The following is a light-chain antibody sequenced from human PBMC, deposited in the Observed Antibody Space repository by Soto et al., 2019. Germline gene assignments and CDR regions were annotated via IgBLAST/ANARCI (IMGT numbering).Light chain of an antibody. V-gene: IGLV2-8*01. Sequence: QSVLTQPPSASGSPGQSATISCTGAASDIGAYNFVSWYQQYPGKAPKLMIYEVYKRPSGVPDRFSGSKSGNTASLTVSGLQAEDEADYYCTSFAGSDKLIFGGGTKVTVL. J-gene: IGLJ2*01. CDR2: EVY. CDR1: ASDIGAYNF. CDR3: TSFAGSDKLI.